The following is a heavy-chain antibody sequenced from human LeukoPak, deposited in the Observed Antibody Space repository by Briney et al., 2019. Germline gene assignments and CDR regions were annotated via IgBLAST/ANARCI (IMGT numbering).Heavy chain of an antibody. CDR1: GGSISSYY. D-gene: IGHD3-10*01. Sequence: SETLSLTCTVSGGSISSYYWSWIRQPPGKVLEWIGYIYYSGSTNYNPSLKSRVTISVDTSKNQFSLKLSSVTAADTAVYYCARDYYGSGSYYSRSGWFDPWGQGTLVTVSS. J-gene: IGHJ5*02. V-gene: IGHV4-59*01. CDR2: IYYSGST. CDR3: ARDYYGSGSYYSRSGWFDP.